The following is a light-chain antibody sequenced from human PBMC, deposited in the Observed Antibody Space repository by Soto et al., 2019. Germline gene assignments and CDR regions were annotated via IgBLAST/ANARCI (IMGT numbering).Light chain of an antibody. CDR2: AAS. CDR3: QQYNNWPRAT. CDR1: QGISSW. V-gene: IGKV1-12*01. Sequence: DLQMTQSPSSVSASVGDRVTITCRASQGISSWLAWYQQKPGKAPKLLIYAASSLQSGVPSRFSGSGSGTEFTLTISSLQSEDFGVYYCQQYNNWPRATFGGGTKVDNK. J-gene: IGKJ4*01.